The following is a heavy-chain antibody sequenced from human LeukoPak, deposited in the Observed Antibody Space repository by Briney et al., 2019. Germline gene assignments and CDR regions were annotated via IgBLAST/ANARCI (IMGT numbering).Heavy chain of an antibody. Sequence: PGGSLRLSCAGSGFTFTSYAMNWVRQAPGKGLECVSTIGDTGGRTFYADSLKGRLTISRDNSKYTLYLQMNSLRAEDTAVYYCAAQKRGSYRPYYFDYWGQGTVVTVSS. CDR1: GFTFTSYA. V-gene: IGHV3-23*01. CDR3: AAQKRGSYRPYYFDY. CDR2: IGDTGGRT. J-gene: IGHJ4*02. D-gene: IGHD3-16*02.